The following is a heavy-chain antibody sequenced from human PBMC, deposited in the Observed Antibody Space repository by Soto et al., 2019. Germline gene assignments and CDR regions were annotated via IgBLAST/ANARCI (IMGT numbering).Heavy chain of an antibody. J-gene: IGHJ6*02. D-gene: IGHD6-19*01. CDR2: ILHDGSAE. V-gene: IGHV3-30*18. CDR1: GFIFTSYD. CDR3: VKDGSSGWPYFDDMDV. Sequence: QVQLVESGGHVVQPGRSLRLSCAASGFIFTSYDMHWVRQAPGKGLEWMALILHDGSAEYYADSVKGRFTISRDNSKNTLYLQMSSLRAEDTALYYCVKDGSSGWPYFDDMDVWGQGTTVTVSS.